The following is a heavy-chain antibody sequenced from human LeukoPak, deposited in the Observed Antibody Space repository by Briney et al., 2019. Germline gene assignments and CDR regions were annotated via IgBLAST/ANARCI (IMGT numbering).Heavy chain of an antibody. D-gene: IGHD1-26*01. CDR3: ARVSNSGSYCMDY. V-gene: IGHV3-7*01. J-gene: IGHJ4*02. CDR2: IKQDGSEK. CDR1: GFTFSSYW. Sequence: GGSLRLSCAASGFTFSSYWMSWVRQAPGKGLEWVANIKQDGSEKYYVDSVKGRFTISRDNAKNSLYLQMNSLRAEDTAVYYCARVSNSGSYCMDYWGQGTLVTVSS.